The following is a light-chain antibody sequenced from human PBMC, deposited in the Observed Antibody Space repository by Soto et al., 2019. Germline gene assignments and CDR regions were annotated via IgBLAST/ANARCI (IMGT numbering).Light chain of an antibody. V-gene: IGKV3-15*01. J-gene: IGKJ4*01. CDR2: NPS. CDR3: QQYDNSPLT. Sequence: EIVMTQSPATLSVSPGERVTLSCRASQSVSSNLAWYQQKPGQAPKLLIYNPSTRATGIPARFSGSGSGTEFTLTIRSLQSEDFAIYYCQQYDNSPLTFGGGTKVEIK. CDR1: QSVSSN.